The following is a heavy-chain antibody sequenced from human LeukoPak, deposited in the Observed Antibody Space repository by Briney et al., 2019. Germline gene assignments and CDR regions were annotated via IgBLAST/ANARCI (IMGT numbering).Heavy chain of an antibody. J-gene: IGHJ4*02. V-gene: IGHV3-23*01. CDR1: GLTFSSYA. D-gene: IGHD3-10*01. CDR2: INENGRKT. CDR3: AKITMARKPNY. Sequence: GGSLRLSCAASGLTFSSYAMNWVRQASGKGLEWVSGINENGRKTYYADSVKGRFSISRENSKNTLYLQMSDLRAEDTAVYYCAKITMARKPNYSGQGNLVTVSS.